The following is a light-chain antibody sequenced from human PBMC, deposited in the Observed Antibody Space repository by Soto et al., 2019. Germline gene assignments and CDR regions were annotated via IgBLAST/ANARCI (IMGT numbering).Light chain of an antibody. CDR1: QSVSRSS. J-gene: IGKJ1*01. V-gene: IGKV3-20*01. CDR3: QQNGSFPWT. Sequence: DIGLTQSPGTLSLSPGERATLSCRASQSVSRSSLAWYQQRPGQAPRLLIYGASSRATGIPGRFSGSGSGTDFTLTISRLEPEDFAMYYCQQNGSFPWTFGQGTKVEI. CDR2: GAS.